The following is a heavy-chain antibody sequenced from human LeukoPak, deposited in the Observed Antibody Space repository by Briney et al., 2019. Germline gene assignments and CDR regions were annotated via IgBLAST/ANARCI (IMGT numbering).Heavy chain of an antibody. Sequence: PSETLSLTCTVSGGSISSGSYYWSWIRQPAGKGLEWIGRIYTSGSTNYNPSLKSRVTISVDTSKNQFSLKLSSVTAADTAVYYCARERRGRFDPWGQGTLVTVSS. V-gene: IGHV4-61*02. CDR2: IYTSGST. CDR1: GGSISSGSYY. CDR3: ARERRGRFDP. J-gene: IGHJ5*02. D-gene: IGHD3-10*01.